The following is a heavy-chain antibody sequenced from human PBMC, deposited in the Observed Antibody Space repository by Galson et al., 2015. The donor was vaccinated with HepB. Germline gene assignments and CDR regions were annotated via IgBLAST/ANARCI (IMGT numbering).Heavy chain of an antibody. V-gene: IGHV3-30*18. CDR3: AKEGGSSDYNLQS. CDR1: GFTFNHYG. CDR2: IAYDGSRT. D-gene: IGHD3-10*01. Sequence: SLRLSCAASGFTFNHYGMHWVRQAPGKGLEWVAVIAYDGSRTSYVDSVRGRLTISRDNSKNTLYLQMNSLTAEDTAVYYCAKEGGSSDYNLQSWGQGTVVTVSS. J-gene: IGHJ5*02.